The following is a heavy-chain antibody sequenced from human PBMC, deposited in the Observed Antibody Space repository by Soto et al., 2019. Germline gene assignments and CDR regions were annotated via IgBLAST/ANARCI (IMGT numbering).Heavy chain of an antibody. D-gene: IGHD2-2*01. Sequence: GGSLRLSCAASGFTFSSYSMNWVRQAPGKGLEWVSYISSSSSTIYYADSVKGRFTISRDNAKNSLYLQMSSLRAEDTAVYYCARDVGCSSTSCYVYYYYYYMDVWGKGTTVTVSS. CDR2: ISSSSSTI. J-gene: IGHJ6*03. V-gene: IGHV3-48*01. CDR3: ARDVGCSSTSCYVYYYYYYMDV. CDR1: GFTFSSYS.